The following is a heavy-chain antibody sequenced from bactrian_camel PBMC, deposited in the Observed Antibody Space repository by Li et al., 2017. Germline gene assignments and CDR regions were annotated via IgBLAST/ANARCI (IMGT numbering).Heavy chain of an antibody. CDR3: ARGPENLWEYGY. CDR2: IDGIGGT. J-gene: IGHJ4*01. Sequence: VQLVESGGGLVQPGGSLRLSCAASGFTFSSYALSWVAAIDGIGGTSYADSVKGRFTISKDNAKSTLYLQMNSLKTEDTAVYYCARGPENLWEYGYWGQGTQVTVS. V-gene: IGHV3S42*01. CDR1: GFTFSSYA.